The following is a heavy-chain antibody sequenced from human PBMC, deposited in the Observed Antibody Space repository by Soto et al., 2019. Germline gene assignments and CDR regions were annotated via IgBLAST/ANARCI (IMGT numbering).Heavy chain of an antibody. V-gene: IGHV4-39*01. CDR2: MYYSGTT. CDR1: GGSISSSNFY. Sequence: SETLSLTCTASGGSISSSNFYWGWLRQTPGKGLEFIGSMYYSGTTYYNPSLKSRVTISVDTSKNQFTLKLISVTAADTAVYYCAVVDSTGNWFDPWGEGALVTSPQ. CDR3: AVVDSTGNWFDP. D-gene: IGHD6-25*01. J-gene: IGHJ5*02.